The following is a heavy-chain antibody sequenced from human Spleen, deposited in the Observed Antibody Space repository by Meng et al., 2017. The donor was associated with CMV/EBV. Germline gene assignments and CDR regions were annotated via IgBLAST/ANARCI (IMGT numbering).Heavy chain of an antibody. J-gene: IGHJ5*02. CDR3: ARDSGYLGWFDP. CDR1: GYTFTGYY. Sequence: ASVQVSCKASGYTFTGYYMHWVRQAPGQGLEWMGWINPNSGGTNYAQKFQGRVTMTRDTSITTAYMELSRLISDDTAVYYCARDSGYLGWFDPWGQGTLVTVSS. D-gene: IGHD5-12*01. V-gene: IGHV1-2*02. CDR2: INPNSGGT.